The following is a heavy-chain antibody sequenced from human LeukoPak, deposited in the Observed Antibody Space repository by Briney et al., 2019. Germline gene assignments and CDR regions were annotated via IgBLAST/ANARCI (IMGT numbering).Heavy chain of an antibody. CDR2: ISGSGGST. D-gene: IGHD3-22*01. CDR3: ARGMSYYDSSGYDLPLGY. J-gene: IGHJ4*02. V-gene: IGHV3-23*01. Sequence: PGGSLRLSCAASGFTFSSYAMSWVRQAPGKGLEWVSAISGSGGSTYYADSVKGRFTISRDNSKNTLYLQMNSLRAEDTAVYYCARGMSYYDSSGYDLPLGYWGQGTLVTVSS. CDR1: GFTFSSYA.